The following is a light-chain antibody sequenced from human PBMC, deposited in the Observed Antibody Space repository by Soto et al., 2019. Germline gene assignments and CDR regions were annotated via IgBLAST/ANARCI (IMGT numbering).Light chain of an antibody. CDR1: QSISSW. Sequence: DIPMTQSPSTLSASVGDRVTITCRASQSISSWLAWYQQKPGKAPKLLISDVSSLESGVPSRFSGSGSGTEFTLTINSLQPDDFATYYCQQCNTYSWTFGQGTKVEIK. CDR3: QQCNTYSWT. J-gene: IGKJ1*01. V-gene: IGKV1-5*01. CDR2: DVS.